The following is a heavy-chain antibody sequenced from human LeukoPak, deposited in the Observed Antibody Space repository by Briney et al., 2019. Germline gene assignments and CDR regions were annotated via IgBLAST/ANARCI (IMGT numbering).Heavy chain of an antibody. D-gene: IGHD2-15*01. Sequence: GGSPRLSCAASGFTFSSYSMNWVRQAPGKGLEWVSYISSSSSTIYYADSVKGRFTISRDNAKNSLYLQMNSLRAEDTAVYYCARDAGVVVAAQLDYWGQGTLVTVSS. J-gene: IGHJ4*02. CDR1: GFTFSSYS. V-gene: IGHV3-48*01. CDR2: ISSSSSTI. CDR3: ARDAGVVVAAQLDY.